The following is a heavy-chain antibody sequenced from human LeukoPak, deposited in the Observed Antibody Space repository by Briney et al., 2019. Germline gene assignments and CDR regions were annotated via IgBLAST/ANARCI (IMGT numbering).Heavy chain of an antibody. CDR3: ARDRDCSGGSCSRANYGMDV. J-gene: IGHJ6*02. CDR2: IWYDGSNK. V-gene: IGHV3-33*01. D-gene: IGHD2-15*01. CDR1: GFTFSSYV. Sequence: GGSLRLSCAASGFTFSSYVMHWVRQAPGKGLEWVAVIWYDGSNKYYADSVKGRFTISRDNSKKTLYLQMNSLRAADTAVYYCARDRDCSGGSCSRANYGMDVWGQGTTVTVSS.